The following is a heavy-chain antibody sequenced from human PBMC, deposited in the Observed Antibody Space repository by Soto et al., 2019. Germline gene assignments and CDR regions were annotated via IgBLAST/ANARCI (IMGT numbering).Heavy chain of an antibody. Sequence: VQLVESGGGVVQPGRSLRLSCAASGFTFSSYGMHWVRQAPGKGLEWVAVIWYDGSNKYYADSVKGRFTISRDNSKNTLYLQMNSLRAEDTAVYYCARDRYGSGSYYALYYYGMDVWGQGTTVTVSS. V-gene: IGHV3-33*01. CDR2: IWYDGSNK. CDR1: GFTFSSYG. CDR3: ARDRYGSGSYYALYYYGMDV. J-gene: IGHJ6*02. D-gene: IGHD3-10*01.